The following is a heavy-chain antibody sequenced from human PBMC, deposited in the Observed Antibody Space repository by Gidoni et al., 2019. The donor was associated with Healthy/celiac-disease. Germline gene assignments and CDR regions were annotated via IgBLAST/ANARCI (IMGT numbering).Heavy chain of an antibody. CDR2: IRWSGGST. D-gene: IGHD3-22*01. V-gene: IGHV3-23*01. J-gene: IGHJ4*02. CDR1: GFTFSSYA. Sequence: EVQLLESGGGLVQPGGSLRLSCAASGFTFSSYAMSWVRQAPGKGLEWVSAIRWSGGSTYYADSVKGRFTISRDNSKNTLYLQMNSLRAEDTAVYYCAKDSTMIVVVICDYWGQGTLVTVSS. CDR3: AKDSTMIVVVICDY.